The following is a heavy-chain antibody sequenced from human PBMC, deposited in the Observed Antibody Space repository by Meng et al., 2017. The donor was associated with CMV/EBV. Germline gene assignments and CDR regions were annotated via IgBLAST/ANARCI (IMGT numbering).Heavy chain of an antibody. CDR2: INHREST. J-gene: IGHJ4*02. D-gene: IGHD4-17*01. Sequence: SETLSLTCIVSGYSISSGYYWTWVRQPPGKELEWIATINHRESTYYNPSLKSRVTISVDTSKNQFSLILSSVTAADTALYYCARYSGDYFYFDYWGQGTLVTVSS. CDR1: GYSISSGYY. V-gene: IGHV4-38-2*02. CDR3: ARYSGDYFYFDY.